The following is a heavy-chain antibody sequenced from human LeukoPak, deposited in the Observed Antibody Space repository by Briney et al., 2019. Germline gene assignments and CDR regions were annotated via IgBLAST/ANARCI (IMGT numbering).Heavy chain of an antibody. CDR1: GFTFNSYA. J-gene: IGHJ4*02. D-gene: IGHD6-13*01. CDR3: ARVGSTAEAGTPDY. Sequence: PGGSLRLSCAASGFTFNSYAMSWVRQAPGKRLEWVSAISSSGDSAYYADPVKGRFTISRDNAKNSLSLELNSLRVDDTAIYYCARVGSTAEAGTPDYWGQGTLVTVSS. V-gene: IGHV3-23*01. CDR2: ISSSGDSA.